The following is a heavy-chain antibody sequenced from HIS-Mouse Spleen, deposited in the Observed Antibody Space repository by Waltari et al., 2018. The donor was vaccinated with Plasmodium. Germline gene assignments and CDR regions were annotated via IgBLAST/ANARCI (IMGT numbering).Heavy chain of an antibody. CDR2: IKQDGSEK. J-gene: IGHJ2*01. CDR3: ASSWYWYFDL. Sequence: EVQLVESGGGLVQPGGSLRLSCEAPGCTFSSYDMHWVRQATGKGLEWVANIKQDGSEKYYVDSVKGRFTISRDNPKNSLYLQMNSLRAEDTAVYYCASSWYWYFDLWGRGTLVTVSS. V-gene: IGHV3-7*02. CDR1: GCTFSSYD. D-gene: IGHD6-13*01.